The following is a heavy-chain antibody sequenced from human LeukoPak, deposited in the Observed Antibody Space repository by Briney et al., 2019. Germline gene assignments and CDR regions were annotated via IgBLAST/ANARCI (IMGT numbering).Heavy chain of an antibody. CDR3: ARDSHSWGRGYYFDY. J-gene: IGHJ4*02. Sequence: GRSLRLSCAASGFTFSSYGMHWVRQAPGKGLEWVAVIWYDGSNKYYADSVKGRFTISRDNSKNTLYLQMNSLRAEDTAVYYCARDSHSWGRGYYFDYRGQGTLVTVSS. D-gene: IGHD6-13*01. V-gene: IGHV3-33*01. CDR2: IWYDGSNK. CDR1: GFTFSSYG.